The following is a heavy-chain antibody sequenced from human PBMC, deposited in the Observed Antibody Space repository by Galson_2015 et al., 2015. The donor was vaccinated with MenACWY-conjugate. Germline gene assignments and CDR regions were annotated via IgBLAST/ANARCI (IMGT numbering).Heavy chain of an antibody. CDR2: ISKRGSPI. D-gene: IGHD5-18*01. V-gene: IGHV3-48*03. CDR3: ARVGTWIPQYFYYMVG. J-gene: IGHJ6*03. Sequence: SLRLSCAASGFTLTGYEFNWVRQAPGKGLEWLAYISKRGSPIYCADSVKGRFTISIDRIKKSLFLEMNSLSAGDTGVYYCARVGTWIPQYFYYMVGWGKGTTVTVSS. CDR1: GFTLTGYE.